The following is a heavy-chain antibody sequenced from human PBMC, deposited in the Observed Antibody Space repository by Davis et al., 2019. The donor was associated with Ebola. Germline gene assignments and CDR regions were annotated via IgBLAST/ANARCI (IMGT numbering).Heavy chain of an antibody. CDR1: GFTFSGSA. CDR3: TSTAGSVDY. J-gene: IGHJ4*02. Sequence: GEPLKISCAASGFTFSGSAMHWVRQASGKGLEWVGRIRSKANSYATAYAASVKGRFTISRDDSKNTAYLQMNSLKTEDTAVYYCTSTAGSVDYWGQGTLVTVSS. D-gene: IGHD1-26*01. CDR2: IRSKANSYAT. V-gene: IGHV3-73*01.